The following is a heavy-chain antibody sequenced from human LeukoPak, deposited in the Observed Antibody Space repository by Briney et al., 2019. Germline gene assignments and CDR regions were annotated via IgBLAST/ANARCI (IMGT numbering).Heavy chain of an antibody. CDR2: INPNSGGT. D-gene: IGHD6-19*01. CDR3: ARGHSSGWYYYYYMDV. J-gene: IGHJ6*03. CDR1: GYTFTGYY. V-gene: IGHV1-2*02. Sequence: ASVKVSCKASGYTFTGYYMHWVRQAPGQGLEWMGWINPNSGGTNYAQKFQGRVTMTRDTSISTAYMELSRLRSDDTAVYYCARGHSSGWYYYYYMDVWGKGTTVTISS.